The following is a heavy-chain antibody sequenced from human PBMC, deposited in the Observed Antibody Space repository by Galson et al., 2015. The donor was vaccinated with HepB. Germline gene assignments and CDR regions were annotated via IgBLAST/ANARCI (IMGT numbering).Heavy chain of an antibody. CDR3: AKDRYGSGSYY. CDR1: GFTFSSYA. CDR2: ISGSGGST. V-gene: IGHV3-23*01. D-gene: IGHD3-10*01. Sequence: SLRLSCAVSGFTFSSYAMSWVRQAPGKGLEWVSAISGSGGSTYYADSVKGRFTISRDNSKNTLYLQMNSLRAEDTAVYYCAKDRYGSGSYYWGQGTLVTVSS. J-gene: IGHJ4*02.